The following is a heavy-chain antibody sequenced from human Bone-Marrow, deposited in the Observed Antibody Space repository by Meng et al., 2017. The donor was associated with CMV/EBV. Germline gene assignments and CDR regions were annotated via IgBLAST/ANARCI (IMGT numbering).Heavy chain of an antibody. V-gene: IGHV3-73*01. J-gene: IGHJ6*02. Sequence: GGSLRLSCAASGFTFSGSAMHWVRQASGKGLEWVGRIRSKANSYATAYAASVKGRFTISRDDSKNTAYLQMNSLKTEDTAGYYCFSRYYYYGMVVWGQGTTGSVSS. CDR3: FSRYYYYGMVV. CDR1: GFTFSGSA. CDR2: IRSKANSYAT.